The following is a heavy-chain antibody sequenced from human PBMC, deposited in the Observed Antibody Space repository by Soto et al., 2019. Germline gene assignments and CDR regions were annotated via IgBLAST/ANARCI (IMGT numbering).Heavy chain of an antibody. CDR1: GFTFSGSA. D-gene: IGHD2-2*01. Sequence: GGSLRLSCAASGFTFSGSAMHWVRQASGKGLEWVGRIRSKANSYATAYAASVKGRFTISRDDSKNTAYLEMNSLKTEDTAVYYCTGDCSSTSCYVLGYYYYHMDVWGKGTTVTVSS. CDR2: IRSKANSYAT. V-gene: IGHV3-73*01. J-gene: IGHJ6*03. CDR3: TGDCSSTSCYVLGYYYYHMDV.